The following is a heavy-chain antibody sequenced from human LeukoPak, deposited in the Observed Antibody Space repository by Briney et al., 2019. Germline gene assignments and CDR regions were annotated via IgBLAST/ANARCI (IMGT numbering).Heavy chain of an antibody. CDR3: ATGRSIFDAFDI. CDR2: INPNSGNT. CDR1: GYTFTGYY. J-gene: IGHJ3*02. V-gene: IGHV1-2*06. Sequence: APVKVSCKASGYTFTGYYMHWVRQAPGQGLEWMGRINPNSGNTNYAQKFQERVTITRDMSTSTAYMELSSLRSEDTAVYYCATGRSIFDAFDIWGQGTMVTVSS. D-gene: IGHD2-2*01.